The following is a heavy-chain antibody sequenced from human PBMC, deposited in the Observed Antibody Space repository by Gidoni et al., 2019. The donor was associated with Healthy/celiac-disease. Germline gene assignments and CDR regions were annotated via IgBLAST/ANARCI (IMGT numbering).Heavy chain of an antibody. V-gene: IGHV1-69*04. CDR3: AIPAAISQLVVRHGSQPSRPNNWFDP. D-gene: IGHD2-2*01. J-gene: IGHJ5*02. CDR2: IIPILGIA. Sequence: QVQLVQSGAEVKKPGSSVKVSCKASGGTFSSYAISWVRQAPGQGLEWMGRIIPILGIANYAQKFQGRVTITADKSTSTAYMELSSLRSEDTAVYYCAIPAAISQLVVRHGSQPSRPNNWFDPWGQGTLVTVSS. CDR1: GGTFSSYA.